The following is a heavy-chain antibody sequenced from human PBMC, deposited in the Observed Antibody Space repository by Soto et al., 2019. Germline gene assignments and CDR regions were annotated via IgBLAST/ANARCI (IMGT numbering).Heavy chain of an antibody. CDR1: GFTFSSYA. J-gene: IGHJ4*02. CDR3: ARDGGAY. D-gene: IGHD3-16*01. V-gene: IGHV3-30-3*01. CDR2: MSYDGSNK. Sequence: QVQLVESGGGVVQPGRSLRLSCAASGFTFSSYAMHWVRRVPGKGLEWMAVMSYDGSNKYYADSVKGRFTISRDNSKKTVYLQMNSLRPEDTALYYCARDGGAYWGQGTQVIVAS.